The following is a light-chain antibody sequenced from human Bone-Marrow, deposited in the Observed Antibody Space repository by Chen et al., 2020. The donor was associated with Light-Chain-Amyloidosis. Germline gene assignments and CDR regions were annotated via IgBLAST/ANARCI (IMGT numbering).Light chain of an antibody. CDR2: GSS. CDR1: QTISSNY. Sequence: EIVLTQSPGTLSLSPGEGANLSCRASQTISSNYLTWYQQKFGQAPRLLIYGSSSRATGIPDRFTCSGSGTDFTLTINRLEPEDFPMYYCQQYGTSPLTFGGGTKVEIK. CDR3: QQYGTSPLT. J-gene: IGKJ4*01. V-gene: IGKV3-20*01.